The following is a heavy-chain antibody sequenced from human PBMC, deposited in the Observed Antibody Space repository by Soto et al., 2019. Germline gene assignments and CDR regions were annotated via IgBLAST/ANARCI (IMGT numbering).Heavy chain of an antibody. Sequence: GGSLRLSCAASGFTFSSYAMSWVRQAPGKGLEWVSAISGSGGSTYYADSVKGRFTISRDNSKNTLYLQMNSLRAEGTAVYYCAKKKVVPAAMGGWFDPWGQGTLVTVSS. CDR1: GFTFSSYA. J-gene: IGHJ5*02. D-gene: IGHD2-2*01. CDR3: AKKKVVPAAMGGWFDP. CDR2: ISGSGGST. V-gene: IGHV3-23*01.